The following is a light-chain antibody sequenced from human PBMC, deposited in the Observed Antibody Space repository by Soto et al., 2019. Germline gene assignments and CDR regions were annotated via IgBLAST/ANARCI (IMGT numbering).Light chain of an antibody. Sequence: QSALTQPASVSASPGQSIAISCTGTSSDVGGYNYVSWYQQHPGKAPKLMVYDVSNRPSGVSNRFSCSKSGNTASLTISGLQAEDEADYYCSSYTSSSTYVFGTGTKFTVL. CDR1: SSDVGGYNY. CDR3: SSYTSSSTYV. V-gene: IGLV2-14*01. CDR2: DVS. J-gene: IGLJ1*01.